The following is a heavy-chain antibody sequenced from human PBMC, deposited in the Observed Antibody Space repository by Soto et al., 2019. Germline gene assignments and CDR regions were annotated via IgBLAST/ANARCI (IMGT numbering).Heavy chain of an antibody. CDR1: GGSFSGYY. Sequence: LETLSLTCAVYGGSFSGYYWSWIRQPPGKGLEWIGEINHSGSTNYNPSLKSRVTISVDTSKNQFSLKLSSVTAADTAVYYCARDPLRYFDWLPHGYFDYWGQGTLVTVYS. D-gene: IGHD3-9*01. J-gene: IGHJ4*02. V-gene: IGHV4-34*01. CDR2: INHSGST. CDR3: ARDPLRYFDWLPHGYFDY.